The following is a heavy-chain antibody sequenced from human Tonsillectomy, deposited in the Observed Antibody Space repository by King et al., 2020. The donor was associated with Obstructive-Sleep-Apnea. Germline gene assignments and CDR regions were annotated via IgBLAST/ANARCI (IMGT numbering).Heavy chain of an antibody. CDR3: ATDRTGSLDY. V-gene: IGHV3-21*01. CDR1: GFTFISYS. CDR2: ISSSSSYI. J-gene: IGHJ4*02. D-gene: IGHD3-10*01. Sequence: VQLVDFGGGLVKPGGSLRLSCAASGFTFISYSLNGVCQAPGKGLEWVSYISSSSSYIYYADSVRGRFTISRDNAKNSLYLQMNSLRAEDTAVYYCATDRTGSLDYWGQGTLATVSS.